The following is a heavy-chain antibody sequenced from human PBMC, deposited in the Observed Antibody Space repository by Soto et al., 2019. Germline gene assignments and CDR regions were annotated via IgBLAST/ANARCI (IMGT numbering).Heavy chain of an antibody. V-gene: IGHV2-5*02. CDR1: GFSLSTSGVG. CDR3: AHRRDSSGYYHLFDY. J-gene: IGHJ4*02. D-gene: IGHD3-22*01. Sequence: QITLKESGPTLVKPTQTLTLTCSFSGFSLSTSGVGVGWIRQPPGKALEWLALIYWDYDKRYSPSLKSRLTITNDTSKNQVVLTMTNMDPVDTATYYCAHRRDSSGYYHLFDYWGQGTLVTVSS. CDR2: IYWDYDK.